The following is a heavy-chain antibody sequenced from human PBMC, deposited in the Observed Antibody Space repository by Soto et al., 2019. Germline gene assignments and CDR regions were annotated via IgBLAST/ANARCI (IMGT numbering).Heavy chain of an antibody. J-gene: IGHJ6*02. CDR1: GGTFSSYA. V-gene: IGHV1-69*13. D-gene: IGHD6-6*01. CDR2: IIPIFGTA. Sequence: ASVKVSCKASGGTFSSYAISWVRQAPGQGLEWMGGIIPIFGTANYAQKFQGRVTITADESTSTAYMELSSLRSEDTAVYYCAVNVAARHYYHYGMAVWGQGTSVTVSS. CDR3: AVNVAARHYYHYGMAV.